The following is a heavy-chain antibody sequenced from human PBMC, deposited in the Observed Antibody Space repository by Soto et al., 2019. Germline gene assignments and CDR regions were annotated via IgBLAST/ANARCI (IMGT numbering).Heavy chain of an antibody. J-gene: IGHJ4*02. CDR1: GGSISSGSYN. CDR2: FYYSGST. V-gene: IGHV4-39*02. D-gene: IGHD2-2*01. CDR3: ARADQLTQIDY. Sequence: SETLSLTCTVSGGSISSGSYNWGWIRQPPGKGLEWIGSFYYSGSTYYNPSLKSRVTISVDTSKNHFSLKLSSVTAADTAVYYCARADQLTQIDYWGQGTLVTVSS.